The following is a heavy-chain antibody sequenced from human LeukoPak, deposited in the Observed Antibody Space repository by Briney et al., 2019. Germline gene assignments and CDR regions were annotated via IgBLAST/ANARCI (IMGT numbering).Heavy chain of an antibody. Sequence: PGGSLRLSCAASGFTFSSYEMNWVRQAPGKGLEWVSYISSSGSTIYYADSVKGRFTISRDNAKNSLYLQMNSLRPEDTAFYYCAKALGAGWYDNWFHPWGQGTLVTVSS. V-gene: IGHV3-48*03. J-gene: IGHJ5*02. D-gene: IGHD6-19*01. CDR1: GFTFSSYE. CDR3: AKALGAGWYDNWFHP. CDR2: ISSSGSTI.